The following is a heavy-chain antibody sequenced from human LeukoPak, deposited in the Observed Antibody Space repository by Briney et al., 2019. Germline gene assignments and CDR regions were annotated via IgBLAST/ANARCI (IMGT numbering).Heavy chain of an antibody. D-gene: IGHD3-10*01. J-gene: IGHJ4*02. V-gene: IGHV1-24*01. CDR2: FDPEDGET. CDR1: GYTLTELS. Sequence: ASVKVSCKVSGYTLTELSMHWVRQAPGKGLEWMGGFDPEDGETIYAQKFQGRVSMTEDTSTDTAYMELSSLRSEDTAVYYCATVRGVIINSVFDYWGQGTLVTVSS. CDR3: ATVRGVIINSVFDY.